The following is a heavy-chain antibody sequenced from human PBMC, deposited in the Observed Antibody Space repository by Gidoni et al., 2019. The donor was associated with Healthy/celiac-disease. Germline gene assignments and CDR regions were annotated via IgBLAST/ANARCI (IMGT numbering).Heavy chain of an antibody. J-gene: IGHJ4*02. Sequence: QVQLVESGGGVVQPGRSLRLSCAASGFTFSSYAMHLVRQAPGKGLEWVAVISYDGSNKYYADSVKGRFTISRDNSKNTLYLQMNSLRAEDTAVYYCASDFWSGPSSNYFDYWGQGTLVTVSS. D-gene: IGHD3-3*01. V-gene: IGHV3-30*01. CDR3: ASDFWSGPSSNYFDY. CDR2: ISYDGSNK. CDR1: GFTFSSYA.